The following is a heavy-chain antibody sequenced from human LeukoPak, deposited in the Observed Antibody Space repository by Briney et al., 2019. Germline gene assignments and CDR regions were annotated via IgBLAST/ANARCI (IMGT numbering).Heavy chain of an antibody. Sequence: GGSLRLSCGVSGFTFNSYSMNWVRQAPGKGLEWVASIIGSGSEMFYADSLKGRFTISRDNSENSLYLQMNSLRVEDTAVYYCAKVQSDMVGSMFFAFDVWGQGTMVSVSS. D-gene: IGHD1-26*01. CDR3: AKVQSDMVGSMFFAFDV. CDR1: GFTFNSYS. J-gene: IGHJ3*01. V-gene: IGHV3-21*06. CDR2: IIGSGSEM.